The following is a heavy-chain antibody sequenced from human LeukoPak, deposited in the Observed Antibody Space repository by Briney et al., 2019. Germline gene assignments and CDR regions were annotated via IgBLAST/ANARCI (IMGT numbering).Heavy chain of an antibody. D-gene: IGHD5-12*01. V-gene: IGHV4-30-4*08. Sequence: LRLSCAASGFTFSSYAMNWVRQAPGKGLEWIGYISSSGTTYYNPSLRSRITISVDSSKSQFSLNLSSVTASDTAVYYCAGVGNGGYGGFDYWGQGTLVTVSS. CDR2: ISSSGTT. CDR1: GFTFSSYAMN. CDR3: AGVGNGGYGGFDY. J-gene: IGHJ4*02.